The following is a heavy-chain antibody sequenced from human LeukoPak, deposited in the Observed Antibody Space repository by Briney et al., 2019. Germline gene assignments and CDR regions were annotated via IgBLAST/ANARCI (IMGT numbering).Heavy chain of an antibody. Sequence: GGSLRLSCAASGFTFSRYNMNWMRQAPGKGLEWVTFLSYDGTKEYYADSVKGRFTISRDNSKNTLFLQMNSLRIEDTAVYYCAQDRGDDYNRFFRTWGQGTLVTVSS. CDR1: GFTFSRYN. J-gene: IGHJ5*02. V-gene: IGHV3-30*18. D-gene: IGHD5-24*01. CDR2: LSYDGTKE. CDR3: AQDRGDDYNRFFRT.